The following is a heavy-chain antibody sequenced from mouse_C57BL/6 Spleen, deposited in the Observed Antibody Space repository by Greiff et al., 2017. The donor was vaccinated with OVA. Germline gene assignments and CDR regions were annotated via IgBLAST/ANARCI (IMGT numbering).Heavy chain of an antibody. CDR1: GYTFTDYY. CDR3: ARGGDGSSPFDY. Sequence: VQLQQSGAELVRPGASVKLSCKASGYTFTDYYINWVKQRPGQGLEWIARIYPGSGNTYYNEKFKGKATLTAEKSSSTAYMQLSSLTSEDSAVYFCARGGDGSSPFDYWGQGTTLTVSS. CDR2: IYPGSGNT. D-gene: IGHD1-1*01. V-gene: IGHV1-76*01. J-gene: IGHJ2*01.